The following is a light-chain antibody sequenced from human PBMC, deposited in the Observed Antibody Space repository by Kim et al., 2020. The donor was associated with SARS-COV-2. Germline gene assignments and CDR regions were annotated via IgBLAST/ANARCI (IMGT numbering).Light chain of an antibody. CDR3: LLFYSGVRA. CDR2: DTS. CDR1: TGAVTSGHY. J-gene: IGLJ3*02. Sequence: QAVVTQEPSLTVSPGGTVTPTCGSSTGAVTSGHYPYWFQQKPGQAPRTLIYDTSNKNSWTPARFSGSLLGGKAALTLSGAQPEDEAEYYCLLFYSGVRAFGGGTQLTVL. V-gene: IGLV7-46*01.